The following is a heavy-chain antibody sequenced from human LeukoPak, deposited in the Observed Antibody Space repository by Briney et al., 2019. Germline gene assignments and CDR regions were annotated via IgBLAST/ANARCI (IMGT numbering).Heavy chain of an antibody. J-gene: IGHJ4*02. CDR2: IRYDGNDK. Sequence: QTGGSLRLSCAASEFTFSNYGMHWVRQAPGKGLEWVAFIRYDGNDKYYADSVKGRFTISRDNSKNTLYLQMNSLRPEDTAVYYCAKPQEPDLWVPDFWGQGTLVTVFS. CDR1: EFTFSNYG. CDR3: AKPQEPDLWVPDF. V-gene: IGHV3-30*02. D-gene: IGHD3-3*01.